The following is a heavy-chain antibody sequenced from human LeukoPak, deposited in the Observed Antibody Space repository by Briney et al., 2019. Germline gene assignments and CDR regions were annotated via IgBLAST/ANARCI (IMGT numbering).Heavy chain of an antibody. CDR3: ATPYSGGYQGLDI. CDR2: IYTSGST. V-gene: IGHV4-61*02. Sequence: PSQTLSLTCTVSGGSISSGSYFWSWIRQPAGKGLEWIGRIYTSGSTSYNASLKSRITISTDMSKNQFSLKLSSVTAADTAVYYCATPYSGGYQGLDIWGQGTMVTVSS. CDR1: GGSISSGSYF. J-gene: IGHJ3*02. D-gene: IGHD1-26*01.